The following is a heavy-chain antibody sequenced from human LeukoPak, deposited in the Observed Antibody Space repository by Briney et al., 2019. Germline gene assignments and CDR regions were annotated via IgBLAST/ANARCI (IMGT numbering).Heavy chain of an antibody. Sequence: SVKVSCXASGGTFSSYAISWVRQAPGQGLEWMGGIIPIFGTANYAQKFQGRVTITTDESTSTAYMELSSLRSEDTAVYYCARDLGRVSGYDFPGYSSSWYYWFDPWGQGTLVTVSS. CDR3: ARDLGRVSGYDFPGYSSSWYYWFDP. J-gene: IGHJ5*02. D-gene: IGHD6-13*01. CDR1: GGTFSSYA. CDR2: IIPIFGTA. V-gene: IGHV1-69*05.